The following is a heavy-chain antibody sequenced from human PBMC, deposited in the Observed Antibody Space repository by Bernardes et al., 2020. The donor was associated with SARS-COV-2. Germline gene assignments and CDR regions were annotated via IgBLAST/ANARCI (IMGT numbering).Heavy chain of an antibody. Sequence: ASVKVSCKASGYTFTNYDINWVRQATGQGLEWMGWMNPNSDNTGYAWKFQGRVTLTRNTSISTAYMELTSLTSEDTAVYYCAKGPWQPYYYGMDGWGQGHTVTVS. CDR2: MNPNSDNT. CDR1: GYTFTNYD. D-gene: IGHD5-12*01. J-gene: IGHJ6*02. CDR3: AKGPWQPYYYGMDG. V-gene: IGHV1-8*02.